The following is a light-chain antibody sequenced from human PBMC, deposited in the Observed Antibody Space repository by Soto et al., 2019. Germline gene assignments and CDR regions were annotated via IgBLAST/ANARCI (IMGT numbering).Light chain of an antibody. V-gene: IGKV3-15*01. CDR3: QQYNNWPFS. J-gene: IGKJ5*01. CDR1: QSVSGK. Sequence: IVLTQSPATLSVSPGERATLSCRASQSVSGKLAWYQQKPGQAPRLVIYDVSTRATGVPARFSGTGSETDFTLTISGLQSEDSAVYFCQQYNNWPFSFGQGTRLEIK. CDR2: DVS.